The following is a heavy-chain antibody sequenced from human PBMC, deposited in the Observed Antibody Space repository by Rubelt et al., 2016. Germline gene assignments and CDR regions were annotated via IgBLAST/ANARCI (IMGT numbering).Heavy chain of an antibody. CDR2: INHSGST. D-gene: IGHD1-26*01. CDR3: AGRQWGGYYCDS. V-gene: IGHV4-34*01. J-gene: IGHJ4*02. CDR1: GGSFSGYH. Sequence: QVQLQRWGAGLLNPSETLSLTCGVYGGSFSGYHWRWIRQPPGKGLEWTGEINHSGSTIYNPSLKSRVTLSVDTSENRFALKLSSVTAADTAMDYCAGRQWGGYYCDSWGQGTLVTVSS.